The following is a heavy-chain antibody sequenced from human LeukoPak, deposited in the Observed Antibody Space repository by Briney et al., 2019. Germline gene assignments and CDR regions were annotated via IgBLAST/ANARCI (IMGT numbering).Heavy chain of an antibody. CDR2: ISSSGSTI. CDR1: GFTFSNYE. V-gene: IGHV3-48*03. D-gene: IGHD5-24*01. Sequence: PGGSLRLSCAASGFTFSNYEMNWVRQAPGKRLEWVSYISSSGSTIYYADSVKGRFTISRDNSQNTVYLQMNSLRPEDTAVYYCAKQWLMKGGYYFDYWGQGTLVTVSS. CDR3: AKQWLMKGGYYFDY. J-gene: IGHJ4*02.